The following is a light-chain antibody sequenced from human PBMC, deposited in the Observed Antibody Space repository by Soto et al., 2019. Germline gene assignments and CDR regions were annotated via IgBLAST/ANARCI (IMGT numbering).Light chain of an antibody. CDR2: DVS. CDR3: QQYNSYPWT. CDR1: QSISSW. J-gene: IGKJ1*01. V-gene: IGKV1-5*01. Sequence: DIQMTQSPSTLSASVGDRVTITCRASQSISSWLAWYQQTPGKATKLLMYDVSSLESGVPSRVSGSASGTEFTLTISSLQPDDFATYYCQQYNSYPWTFGQGTKVDIK.